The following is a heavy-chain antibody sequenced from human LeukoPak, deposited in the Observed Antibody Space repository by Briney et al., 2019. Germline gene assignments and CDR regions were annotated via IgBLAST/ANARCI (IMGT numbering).Heavy chain of an antibody. CDR2: INWNSNNI. CDR1: GFTFDDYA. CDR3: AELGITMIGGV. D-gene: IGHD3-10*02. Sequence: PGGSLRLSCAASGFTFDDYAMHWVRQAPGKGLEWVSGINWNSNNIGYADSVKGRFTISRDNAKNSLYLQMNSLRAEDTAVYYCAELGITMIGGVWGKGTTVTISS. V-gene: IGHV3-9*01. J-gene: IGHJ6*04.